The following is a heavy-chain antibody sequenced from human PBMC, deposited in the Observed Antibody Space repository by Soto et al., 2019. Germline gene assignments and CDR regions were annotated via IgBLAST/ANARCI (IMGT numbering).Heavy chain of an antibody. CDR2: INHSGST. J-gene: IGHJ6*02. CDR3: ARNRGVNSNYDRAPYYGMDV. D-gene: IGHD4-4*01. V-gene: IGHV4-34*01. CDR1: GGSFSGYY. Sequence: PSETLSLTCAVYGGSFSGYYWSWIRQPPGKGLEWIGEINHSGSTNYNPSLKSRVTISVDTSKNQFSLKLSSVTAADTAVYYCARNRGVNSNYDRAPYYGMDVWGQGTTFTVSS.